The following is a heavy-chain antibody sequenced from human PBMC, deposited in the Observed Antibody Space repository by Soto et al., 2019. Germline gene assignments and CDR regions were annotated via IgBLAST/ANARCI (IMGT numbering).Heavy chain of an antibody. J-gene: IGHJ4*02. D-gene: IGHD5-18*01. CDR1: GFSVSATS. Sequence: EVQLVESGGNSIQPGGSLRLSCVVSGFSVSATSIFWVRQATGKGLEWVSLMHRGGTTDNADSVKGRFTTSRDKSKNTLYLHMNGLRVEDTAVYYCARVNTTLVDHFDCWGQGTLVTVSS. CDR3: ARVNTTLVDHFDC. V-gene: IGHV3-53*01. CDR2: MHRGGTT.